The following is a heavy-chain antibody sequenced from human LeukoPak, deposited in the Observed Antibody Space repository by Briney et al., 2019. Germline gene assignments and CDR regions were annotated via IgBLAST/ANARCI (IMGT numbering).Heavy chain of an antibody. D-gene: IGHD2-2*01. CDR3: ARDVGYCSSTSCYSN. J-gene: IGHJ4*02. Sequence: ASVKVSCKASGGTFSSYAISWVRQAPGQGLEWMGGIIPIFGTANYAQKFQGRVTITADKSTSTAYMELSSLRSEDTAVYYCARDVGYCSSTSCYSNWGQGTLVTASS. V-gene: IGHV1-69*06. CDR2: IIPIFGTA. CDR1: GGTFSSYA.